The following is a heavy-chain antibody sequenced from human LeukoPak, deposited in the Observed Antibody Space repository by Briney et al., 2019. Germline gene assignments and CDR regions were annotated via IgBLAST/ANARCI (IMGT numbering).Heavy chain of an antibody. Sequence: SVNLSCKASGGTFSSYTISWVRQPPGQGLEWMGRIIPILSITNYAHKFQRRVTTTADKSTSTGYMELSSLRSEETAVYYCARERCSSTSCYRPYYYTDVWGKGNTVTVPS. V-gene: IGHV1-69*04. J-gene: IGHJ6*03. CDR3: ARERCSSTSCYRPYYYTDV. CDR1: GGTFSSYT. D-gene: IGHD2-2*02. CDR2: IIPILSIT.